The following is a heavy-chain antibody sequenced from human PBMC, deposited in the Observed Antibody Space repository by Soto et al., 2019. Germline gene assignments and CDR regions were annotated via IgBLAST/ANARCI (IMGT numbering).Heavy chain of an antibody. CDR1: GGSISSYY. Sequence: SETLSLTCTVSGGSISSYYWSWIRQPPGKGLEWIGYIYYSGSTNYNPSLKSRVTISVDTSKSQFSLKLSSVTAADTAVYYCARGVHYDILTGYYQSDYFYYMDVWGKGTTVTVSS. V-gene: IGHV4-59*08. CDR2: IYYSGST. CDR3: ARGVHYDILTGYYQSDYFYYMDV. D-gene: IGHD3-9*01. J-gene: IGHJ6*03.